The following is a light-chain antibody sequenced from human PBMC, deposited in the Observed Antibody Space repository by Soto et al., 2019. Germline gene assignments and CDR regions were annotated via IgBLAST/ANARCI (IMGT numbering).Light chain of an antibody. CDR3: CSHAGSYTWV. J-gene: IGLJ3*02. CDR2: NVY. CDR1: NSDVGSYNY. Sequence: QSALTQPASVSGSPGQSITISCTGTNSDVGSYNYVSWHQQHPGKAPKLMIYNVYDRPSGISNRFSGSKSGNTASLTISGLQAEDEADYYCCSHAGSYTWVFGGGTKLTVL. V-gene: IGLV2-14*03.